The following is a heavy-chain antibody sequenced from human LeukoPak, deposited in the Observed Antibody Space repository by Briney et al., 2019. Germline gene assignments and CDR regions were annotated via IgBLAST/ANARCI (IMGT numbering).Heavy chain of an antibody. D-gene: IGHD3-9*01. V-gene: IGHV3-7*01. Sequence: GGSLRLSCAASGFTFNTYWMNWVRQAPGKGLEWVANIKQDGSQKEYVDSVKGRFTISRDNAKNSLYLQMNSLRAEDTAVYYCARVKDVNDDIMFHHWGQDTLVTVSS. CDR1: GFTFNTYW. J-gene: IGHJ1*01. CDR2: IKQDGSQK. CDR3: ARVKDVNDDIMFHH.